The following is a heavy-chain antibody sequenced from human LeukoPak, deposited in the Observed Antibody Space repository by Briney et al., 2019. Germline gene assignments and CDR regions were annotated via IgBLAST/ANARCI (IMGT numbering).Heavy chain of an antibody. CDR2: ISYDGSNK. Sequence: PGRSLRLSRAASGFTFSSYAMHWVRQAPGKGLEWVAVISYDGSNKYYADSVKGRFTISRDNSKNTLYLQTNSLRAEDTAVYYCARRRVGPSWGVFDYWGQGTLVTVSS. V-gene: IGHV3-30-3*01. D-gene: IGHD1-26*01. J-gene: IGHJ4*02. CDR1: GFTFSSYA. CDR3: ARRRVGPSWGVFDY.